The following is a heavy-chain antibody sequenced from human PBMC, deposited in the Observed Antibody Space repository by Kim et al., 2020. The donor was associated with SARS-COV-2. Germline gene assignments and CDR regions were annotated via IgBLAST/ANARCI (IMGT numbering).Heavy chain of an antibody. V-gene: IGHV3-30*18. CDR1: GFTFSSYG. Sequence: GGSLRLSCAASGFTFSSYGMHWVRQAPGKGLEWVAVISYDGSNKYYADSVKGRFTISRDNSKNTLYLQMNSLRAEDTAVYYCAKEGRWLQLGYYYGMDVWGQGTTVTVSS. J-gene: IGHJ6*02. CDR3: AKEGRWLQLGYYYGMDV. CDR2: ISYDGSNK. D-gene: IGHD5-12*01.